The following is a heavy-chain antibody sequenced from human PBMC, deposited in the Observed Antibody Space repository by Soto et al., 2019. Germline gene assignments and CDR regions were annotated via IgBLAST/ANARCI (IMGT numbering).Heavy chain of an antibody. J-gene: IGHJ1*01. CDR3: AREGSGYNF. D-gene: IGHD5-12*01. CDR1: GGTFSSFV. V-gene: IGHV1-69*13. Sequence: SVKVSCKASGGTFSSFVISWVRQAPGQGLEWMGGIIPVFGRPNYAQRFRGRLTITADESTNTGYMELIDLTSEDTAVYYCAREGSGYNFWGQGTQVTVSS. CDR2: IIPVFGRP.